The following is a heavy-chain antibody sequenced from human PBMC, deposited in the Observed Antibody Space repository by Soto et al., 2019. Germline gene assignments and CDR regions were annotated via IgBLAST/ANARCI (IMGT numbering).Heavy chain of an antibody. J-gene: IGHJ6*02. D-gene: IGHD3-10*01. Sequence: GSLRLSCAASGFTFSSYEMNWVRQAPGKGLEWVSYISSSGSTIYYADSVKGRFTISRDNAKNSLYLQMNSLRAEDTAVYYCARDKWGFGESYYYGMDVWGQGTTVTVSS. V-gene: IGHV3-48*03. CDR3: ARDKWGFGESYYYGMDV. CDR1: GFTFSSYE. CDR2: ISSSGSTI.